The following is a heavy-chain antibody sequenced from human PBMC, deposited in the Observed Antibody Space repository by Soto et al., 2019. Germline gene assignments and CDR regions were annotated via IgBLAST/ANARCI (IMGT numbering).Heavy chain of an antibody. CDR3: ARHLGYYVDY. V-gene: IGHV4-4*02. CDR1: GGSIRSGNW. Sequence: QVQLQESGPGLVEPSGTLSLTCAVSGGSIRSGNWWSWVRQRPGKGLEWIGEIYHSGTTNYNPSLTSRVTISVDKSKNQFSLKLTSVTAADTAVYYCARHLGYYVDYWGQGTLVTVSS. D-gene: IGHD3-22*01. CDR2: IYHSGTT. J-gene: IGHJ4*02.